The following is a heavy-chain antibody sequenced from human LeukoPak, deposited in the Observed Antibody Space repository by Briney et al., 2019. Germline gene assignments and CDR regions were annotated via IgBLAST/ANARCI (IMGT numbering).Heavy chain of an antibody. Sequence: AGGSLRLSCAASGFTFSSYSMNWVRQAPGKGLEWVSYISSSSSTIYYADSVKGRFTISRDNSKNTLYLQMNSLRAEDTAVYYCAKESPHYDYWGQGTLVTVSS. V-gene: IGHV3-48*01. CDR3: AKESPHYDY. CDR2: ISSSSSTI. J-gene: IGHJ4*02. CDR1: GFTFSSYS.